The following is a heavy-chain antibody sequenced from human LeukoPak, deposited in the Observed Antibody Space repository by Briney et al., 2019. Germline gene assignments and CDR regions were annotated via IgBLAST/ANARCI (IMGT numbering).Heavy chain of an antibody. D-gene: IGHD3-16*01. CDR3: ASWNGGVDKDAFDI. Sequence: SETLSLTCTVSGGSISSGGYYWSWIRQHPGKGLKWIGYIYYSGSTNYNPSLKSRVTISVDTSKNQFSLKLSSVTAADTAVYYCASWNGGVDKDAFDIWGQGTMVTVSS. CDR1: GGSISSGGYY. CDR2: IYYSGST. J-gene: IGHJ3*02. V-gene: IGHV4-31*03.